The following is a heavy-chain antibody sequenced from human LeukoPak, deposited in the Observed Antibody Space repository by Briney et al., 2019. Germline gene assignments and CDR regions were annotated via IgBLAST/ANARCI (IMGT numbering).Heavy chain of an antibody. V-gene: IGHV1-24*01. CDR3: ATQMGTRDAFDL. J-gene: IGHJ3*01. CDR2: FDPEDGER. D-gene: IGHD7-27*01. CDR1: GKTLIESS. Sequence: GASVKVSCKISGKTLIESSMHWVRQAPGKGLEWMGGFDPEDGERVYAQKFQGRVTMTEEASTDTAYMELSGLRSDDTAVYYCATQMGTRDAFDLWGQGTRIIVSS.